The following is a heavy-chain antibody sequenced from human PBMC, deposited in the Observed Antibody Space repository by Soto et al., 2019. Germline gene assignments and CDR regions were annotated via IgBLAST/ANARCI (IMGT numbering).Heavy chain of an antibody. CDR1: GFTFSSYA. Sequence: EVQLLESGGGLVQPGGSLRLSCAASGFTFSSYAMSWVRQAPGKGLEWVSAISGSGGSTYYADSVKGRFTISRDNSKNTRYLQMNSLRAEDTAVYYCAKAGFVVVVAATIHWGQGTLVTVSS. CDR2: ISGSGGST. D-gene: IGHD2-15*01. CDR3: AKAGFVVVVAATIH. J-gene: IGHJ4*02. V-gene: IGHV3-23*01.